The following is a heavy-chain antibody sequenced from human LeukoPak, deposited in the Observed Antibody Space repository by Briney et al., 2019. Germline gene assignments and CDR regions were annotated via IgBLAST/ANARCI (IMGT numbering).Heavy chain of an antibody. CDR3: ARLRGFDY. Sequence: PSETLSLTCAVYGGSFSGYYWSWIRQPPGRGLEWIGEINHSGSTNYNPSLKSRVTISVDTSKYQFSLKLSSVTAADTAVYYCARLRGFDYWGQGTLVTVSS. V-gene: IGHV4-34*01. J-gene: IGHJ4*02. CDR2: INHSGST. D-gene: IGHD4-17*01. CDR1: GGSFSGYY.